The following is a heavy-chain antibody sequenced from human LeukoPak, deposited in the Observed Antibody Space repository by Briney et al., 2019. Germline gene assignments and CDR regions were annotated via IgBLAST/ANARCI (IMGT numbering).Heavy chain of an antibody. D-gene: IGHD3-9*01. CDR3: ARADYDILTGSIAPFDY. Sequence: PSETLSLTCTVSGGSISSYYWSSIRQPPGKGLEWIGYIYYSGSTNYNPSLKSRVTISVDTSKNQFSLKLSSVTAADTAVYYCARADYDILTGSIAPFDYWGQGTLVTVSS. J-gene: IGHJ4*02. V-gene: IGHV4-59*01. CDR1: GGSISSYY. CDR2: IYYSGST.